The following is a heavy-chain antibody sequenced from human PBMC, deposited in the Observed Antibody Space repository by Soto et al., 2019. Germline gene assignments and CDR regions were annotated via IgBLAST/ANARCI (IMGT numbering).Heavy chain of an antibody. D-gene: IGHD2-15*01. CDR2: IKQDGSEK. CDR1: GFTFSSYW. Sequence: ESGGGLVQPGGSLRLSCAASGFTFSSYWMSWVRQAPGKGLEWVANIKQDGSEKYYVDSVKGRFTISRDNAKNSLYLQMNSLRAEDTAVYYCARSIGYCSGGSCYYYYYYYMDVWGKGTTVTVSS. V-gene: IGHV3-7*01. CDR3: ARSIGYCSGGSCYYYYYYYMDV. J-gene: IGHJ6*03.